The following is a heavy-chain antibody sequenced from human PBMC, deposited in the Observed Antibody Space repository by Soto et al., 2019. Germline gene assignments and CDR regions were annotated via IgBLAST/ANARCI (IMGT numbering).Heavy chain of an antibody. CDR2: ISAYNGNT. J-gene: IGHJ4*02. V-gene: IGHV1-18*01. Sequence: QVQLVQSGAEVKKPGSSVKVSCKASGYTFTSYGISWVRQAPGQGLEWMGWISAYNGNTNDAQKLQGSVTMTTETSTRTAYMELRSRSSDDTAVYYCAREPNYFDYWGQGTLVTVSS. CDR3: AREPNYFDY. CDR1: GYTFTSYG.